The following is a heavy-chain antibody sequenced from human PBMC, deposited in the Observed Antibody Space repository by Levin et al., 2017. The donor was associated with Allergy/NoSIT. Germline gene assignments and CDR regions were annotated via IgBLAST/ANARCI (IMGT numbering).Heavy chain of an antibody. CDR1: GGTFSSYA. CDR3: ARDMVRGVLGFDP. V-gene: IGHV1-69*13. D-gene: IGHD3-10*01. CDR2: IIPIFGTA. J-gene: IGHJ5*02. Sequence: GASVKVSCKASGGTFSSYAISWVRQAPGQGLEWMGGIIPIFGTANYAQKFQGRVTITADESTSTAYMELSSLRSEDTAVYYCARDMVRGVLGFDPWGQGTLVTVSS.